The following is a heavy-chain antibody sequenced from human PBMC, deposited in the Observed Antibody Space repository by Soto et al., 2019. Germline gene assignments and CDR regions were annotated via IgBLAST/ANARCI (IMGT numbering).Heavy chain of an antibody. CDR2: ISSSSSTI. D-gene: IGHD3-9*01. CDR3: AKDLPPGGDILTGYYALVGGFDY. V-gene: IGHV3-48*01. J-gene: IGHJ4*02. Sequence: GGSLRLSCAASGFTFSSYSMNWVRQAPGKGLEWVSYISSSSSTIYYADSVKGRFTISRDNSKNTLYLQMNSLRAEDTAVYYCAKDLPPGGDILTGYYALVGGFDYWGQGTLVTVSS. CDR1: GFTFSSYS.